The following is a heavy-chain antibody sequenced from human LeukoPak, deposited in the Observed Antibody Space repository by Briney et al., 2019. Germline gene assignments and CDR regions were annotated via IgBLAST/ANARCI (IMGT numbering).Heavy chain of an antibody. V-gene: IGHV1-69*06. Sequence: ASVKVSCKASGGTFSSYAISWVRQAPGQGLGWMGGIIPIFGTANYAQKFQGRVTITADKSTSTAYMELSSLRSEDTAVYYCAREGTGGAPGAFDIWGQGTMVTVSS. CDR2: IIPIFGTA. J-gene: IGHJ3*02. CDR1: GGTFSSYA. D-gene: IGHD3-16*01. CDR3: AREGTGGAPGAFDI.